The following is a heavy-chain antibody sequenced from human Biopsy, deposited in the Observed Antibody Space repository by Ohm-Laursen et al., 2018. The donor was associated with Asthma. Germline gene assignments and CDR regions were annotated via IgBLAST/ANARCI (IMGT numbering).Heavy chain of an antibody. CDR1: GFSFNSYG. CDR3: AKERYYDFWSGYPI. Sequence: SLRLSCAASGFSFNSYGRHWVRQAPGKGLEWVAGMSFDGRQTYYADSVKGRFTISRDNSKNTLYLQMNSLRAEDTAVYYCAKERYYDFWSGYPIWGQGTMVTVSS. V-gene: IGHV3-30*18. CDR2: MSFDGRQT. J-gene: IGHJ3*02. D-gene: IGHD3-3*01.